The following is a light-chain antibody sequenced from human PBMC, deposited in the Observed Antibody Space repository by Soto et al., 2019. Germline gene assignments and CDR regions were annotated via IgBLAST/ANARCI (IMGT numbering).Light chain of an antibody. CDR1: QSVSNS. Sequence: EIVLTQSPATLSLSPGERATLSCRASQSVSNSLAWYQQKPGQTPRLLIYDASNRATGIPARFSGSGSGTDFTLTISILEPEDFAVYYCQHRHSWPPGATFGGGTKVEIK. CDR3: QHRHSWPPGAT. CDR2: DAS. J-gene: IGKJ4*01. V-gene: IGKV3-11*01.